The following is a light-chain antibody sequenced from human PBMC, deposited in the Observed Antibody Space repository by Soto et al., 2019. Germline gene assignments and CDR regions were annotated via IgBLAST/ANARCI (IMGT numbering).Light chain of an antibody. V-gene: IGLV4-69*01. CDR3: QTWDTGCSVV. CDR2: LNSDGSH. Sequence: QSVLTQSPSASASLGASVKLTCTLSSGHSSYAIAWHQQQPETGPRYLMKLNSDGSHNKGDGIPDRFSGSSSGAERYLTISSLQSEDEADYYCQTWDTGCSVVFGGGTKLTVL. CDR1: SGHSSYA. J-gene: IGLJ2*01.